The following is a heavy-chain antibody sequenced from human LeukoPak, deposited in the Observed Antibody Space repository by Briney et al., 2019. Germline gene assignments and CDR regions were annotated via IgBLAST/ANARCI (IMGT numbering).Heavy chain of an antibody. Sequence: SETLSLTCTVSGGSISSSSYYWGWVRQPPGKGLEWIGSIYYSGSTYYNPSLKSRVTISVDTSKNQFSLKLSSVTAADTAVYYCARPIMVGYSSSWFNAGRDAFDIWGQGTMVTVSS. J-gene: IGHJ3*02. CDR3: ARPIMVGYSSSWFNAGRDAFDI. D-gene: IGHD6-13*01. V-gene: IGHV4-39*01. CDR2: IYYSGST. CDR1: GGSISSSSYY.